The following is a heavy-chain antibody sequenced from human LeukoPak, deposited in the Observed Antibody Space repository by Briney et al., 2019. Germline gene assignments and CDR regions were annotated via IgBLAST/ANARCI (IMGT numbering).Heavy chain of an antibody. Sequence: PGGSLRLSCAASGFTFSSYGMHWVRQAPGKGLEWVAFIRYEGSNKYYADSVKGRFTISRDNSKNTLYLQMNSLRAEDTAVYYCAKDARTSGSYYPPGYYYYMDVWGKGTTVTVSS. CDR2: IRYEGSNK. CDR1: GFTFSSYG. CDR3: AKDARTSGSYYPPGYYYYMDV. J-gene: IGHJ6*03. D-gene: IGHD3-10*01. V-gene: IGHV3-30*02.